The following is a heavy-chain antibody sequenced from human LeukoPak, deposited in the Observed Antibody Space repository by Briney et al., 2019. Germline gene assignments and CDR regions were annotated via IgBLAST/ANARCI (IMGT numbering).Heavy chain of an antibody. V-gene: IGHV1-2*02. CDR1: GYTFTEYY. D-gene: IGHD3-16*01. CDR2: FNPNNGGT. J-gene: IGHJ4*02. Sequence: ASVKVSCKASGYTFTEYYMHWVRQAPGQGLEWMGWFNPNNGGTDYAQKFQGRVTLTRDTSISTVYMELSSLRSDDTAVYYCARAAGGAPFDYWGQGTLVAVSS. CDR3: ARAAGGAPFDY.